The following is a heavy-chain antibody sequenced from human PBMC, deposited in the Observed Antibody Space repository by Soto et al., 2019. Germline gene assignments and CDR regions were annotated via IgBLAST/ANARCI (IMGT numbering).Heavy chain of an antibody. CDR1: GFTFSSYG. D-gene: IGHD3-3*01. CDR3: AKEGTIFGVVTNFDY. CDR2: ISYDGSNK. J-gene: IGHJ4*02. V-gene: IGHV3-30*18. Sequence: QVQLVESGGGVVQPGRSLRLSCAASGFTFSSYGMHWVRQAPCKGLEWVAVISYDGSNKYYADSVKGRFTISRDNSKNTLYLQMNSLRAEDTAVYYCAKEGTIFGVVTNFDYWGQGTLVTVSS.